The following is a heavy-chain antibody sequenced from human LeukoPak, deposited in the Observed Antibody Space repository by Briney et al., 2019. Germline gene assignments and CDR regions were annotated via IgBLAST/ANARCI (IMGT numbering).Heavy chain of an antibody. D-gene: IGHD6-19*01. CDR1: GDSISSSNW. J-gene: IGHJ4*02. CDR2: IYHSGST. Sequence: TSETLSFTCAVSGDSISSSNWWTWVRQPPGKGLEWIGEIYHSGSTNYNPSLKSRVTISVDKSKNQFSLKLSSVTAADTAVYYCAIGGWYDFYFDYWGQGTLVTVSS. V-gene: IGHV4-4*02. CDR3: AIGGWYDFYFDY.